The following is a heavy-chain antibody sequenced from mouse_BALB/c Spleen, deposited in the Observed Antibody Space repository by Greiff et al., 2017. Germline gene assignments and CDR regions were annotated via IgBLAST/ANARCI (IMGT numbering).Heavy chain of an antibody. CDR2: ISSGGSYT. V-gene: IGHV5-9-4*01. D-gene: IGHD1-1*02. CDR1: GFTFSSYA. Sequence: DVHLVESGGGLVKPGGSLKLSCAASGFTFSSYAMSWVRQSPEKRLEWVAEISSGGSYTYYPDTVTGRFTISRDNAKNTLYLEMSSLRSEDTAMYYCARDGGKRVYYAMDYWGQGTSVTVSS. J-gene: IGHJ4*01. CDR3: ARDGGKRVYYAMDY.